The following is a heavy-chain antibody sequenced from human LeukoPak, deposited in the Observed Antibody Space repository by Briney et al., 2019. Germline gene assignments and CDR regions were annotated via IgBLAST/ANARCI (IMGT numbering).Heavy chain of an antibody. CDR3: AIEYYGSSVSPYFAC. CDR2: INSDGSST. J-gene: IGHJ4*02. Sequence: PGGSLRLSCAASGFTFSSYWMHWVRQAPGKGLVWVSRINSDGSSTTYGDSVKGRFTISRDNAKNTLYMYIHSLRAEDTAVYYCAIEYYGSSVSPYFACGGQGTLVTVSS. CDR1: GFTFSSYW. V-gene: IGHV3-74*01. D-gene: IGHD3-22*01.